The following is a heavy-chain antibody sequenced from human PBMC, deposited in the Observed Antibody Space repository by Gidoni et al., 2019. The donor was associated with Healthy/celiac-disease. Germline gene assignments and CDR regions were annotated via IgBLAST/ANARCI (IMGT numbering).Heavy chain of an antibody. Sequence: QVQLQQWGAGLLKPSETLSLTCAVYGGSFRGYYWSWIRQPPGKGLEWIGEINHSGSTNYNPSLKSRVTISVDTSKNQFSLKLSSVTAADTAVYYCARFSGDSSGYPYFDYWGQGTLVTVSS. CDR3: ARFSGDSSGYPYFDY. D-gene: IGHD3-22*01. V-gene: IGHV4-34*01. CDR1: GGSFRGYY. CDR2: INHSGST. J-gene: IGHJ4*02.